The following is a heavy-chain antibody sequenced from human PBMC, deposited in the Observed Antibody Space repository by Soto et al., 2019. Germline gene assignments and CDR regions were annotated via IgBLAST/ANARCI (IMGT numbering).Heavy chain of an antibody. D-gene: IGHD1-1*01. J-gene: IGHJ5*02. Sequence: PGGSLRLSCAASGFTFSSYAMSWVRQAPGKGLEWVSAISGAGGTSYYTDSVKGRFTISRDNSKKTLYLQMNSLRAGDTAVYYCAKAAIYNSPPYNWFEPWGQGTLVTVSS. CDR1: GFTFSSYA. V-gene: IGHV3-23*01. CDR3: AKAAIYNSPPYNWFEP. CDR2: ISGAGGTS.